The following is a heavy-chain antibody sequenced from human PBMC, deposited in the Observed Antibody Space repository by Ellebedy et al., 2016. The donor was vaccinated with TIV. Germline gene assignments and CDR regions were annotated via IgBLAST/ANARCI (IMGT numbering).Heavy chain of an antibody. V-gene: IGHV4-39*01. J-gene: IGHJ1*01. Sequence: MPSETLSLTCTVSGGYISISSYFWGWIRHIPGKGLEWIGSLHDSGNTYYNPSPKSRVIMSVDTSKNQFSLNVKSATAADSGLYYCARQGGIAGTVWYYYFHVWGQGTLVTVS. CDR1: GGYISISSYF. CDR3: ARQGGIAGTVWYYYFHV. CDR2: LHDSGNT. D-gene: IGHD6-13*01.